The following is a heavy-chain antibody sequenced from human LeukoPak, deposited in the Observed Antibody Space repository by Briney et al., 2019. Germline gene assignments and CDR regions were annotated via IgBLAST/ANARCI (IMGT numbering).Heavy chain of an antibody. Sequence: SGTLSLTCAVYGGSFSGYFWSWIRQPPGKGLEWIGEINHSGSTNYNPSLKSRVTISVDTSKNQFSMKLSSMTTADTAVYYCARADVDTAMAALPLYWGQGTLVTVSS. CDR2: INHSGST. CDR1: GGSFSGYF. D-gene: IGHD5-18*01. J-gene: IGHJ4*02. CDR3: ARADVDTAMAALPLY. V-gene: IGHV4-34*01.